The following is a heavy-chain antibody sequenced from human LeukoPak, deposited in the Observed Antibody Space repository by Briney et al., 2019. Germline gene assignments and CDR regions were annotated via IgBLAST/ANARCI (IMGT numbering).Heavy chain of an antibody. V-gene: IGHV4-59*12. Sequence: SETLSLTCTVSGGSISSYYWSWIRQPPGKGLEWIGYIYYSGSTNYNPSLKSRVTISVDTSKSQFSLRLTSVNAADTAVYYCARGLPDYYYMDVWGNGTTVTVSS. D-gene: IGHD5-12*01. CDR2: IYYSGST. J-gene: IGHJ6*03. CDR3: ARGLPDYYYMDV. CDR1: GGSISSYY.